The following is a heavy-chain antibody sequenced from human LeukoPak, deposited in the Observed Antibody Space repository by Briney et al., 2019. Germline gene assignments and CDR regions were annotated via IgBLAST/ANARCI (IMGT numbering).Heavy chain of an antibody. D-gene: IGHD1-1*01. J-gene: IGHJ6*03. CDR3: ATLGGNGYYYMDV. V-gene: IGHV4-39*07. Sequence: SETLSLTCTVSGDSISSSSYYWGWFRQPPGKGLEWIGNIYYSGSTYYTPSLKSRVTISIDTTKNQFSLKLSSVTAADTAVYYCATLGGNGYYYMDVWGKGTTVTISS. CDR2: IYYSGST. CDR1: GDSISSSSYY.